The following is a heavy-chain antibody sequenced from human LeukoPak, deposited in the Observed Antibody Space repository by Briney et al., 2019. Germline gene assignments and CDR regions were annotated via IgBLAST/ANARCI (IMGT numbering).Heavy chain of an antibody. Sequence: ASVKVSCKASGYTFTSYSISWVRQAPGQGLEWMGWINGYSDNPNYAQKFQGRVTVTADTTTSTAYMDLRSLTSDDTAVYYCARDGTTTDDYWGQGTLVTVSS. V-gene: IGHV1-18*01. CDR3: ARDGTTTDDY. D-gene: IGHD1-26*01. J-gene: IGHJ4*02. CDR2: INGYSDNP. CDR1: GYTFTSYS.